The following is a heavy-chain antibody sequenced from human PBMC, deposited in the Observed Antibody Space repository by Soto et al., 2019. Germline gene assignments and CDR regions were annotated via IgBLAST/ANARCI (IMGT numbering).Heavy chain of an antibody. CDR1: GDSISSRSYY. Sequence: LQESGPGLVNPSETLSLTCSVFGDSISSRSYYWAWIRRPPGMGLEWIASISYTGNTYYNPSLTCRAAISGDTSKNQFSLKLSFVTAADTAVYYCARFSWYDGDSITNYYMDFWGNGATVTVSS. CDR3: ARFSWYDGDSITNYYMDF. J-gene: IGHJ6*03. D-gene: IGHD6-13*01. CDR2: ISYTGNT. V-gene: IGHV4-39*01.